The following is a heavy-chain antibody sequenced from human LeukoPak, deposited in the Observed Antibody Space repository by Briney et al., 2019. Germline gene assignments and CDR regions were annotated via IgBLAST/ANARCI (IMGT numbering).Heavy chain of an antibody. Sequence: SDTLSLTRTVAGGSISIYYGSCIRQPAGEGREWIGNIYYNGSTNNNPPLKSRTTLSVDTSKNQFSLKLSSVAAADTAVYYCARAVEGATSYYFDHWGQGTLVTASS. CDR2: IYYNGST. CDR1: GGSISIYY. D-gene: IGHD1-26*01. V-gene: IGHV4-59*07. CDR3: ARAVEGATSYYFDH. J-gene: IGHJ4*02.